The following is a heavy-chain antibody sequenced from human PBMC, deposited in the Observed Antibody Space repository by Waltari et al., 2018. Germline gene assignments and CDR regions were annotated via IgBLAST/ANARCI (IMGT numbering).Heavy chain of an antibody. V-gene: IGHV1-46*01. CDR2: INPSGGST. D-gene: IGHD2-21*01. J-gene: IGHJ6*02. CDR3: ALDTGALWMDV. CDR1: EYTFTSSY. Sequence: QVQLVQSGAEVKKPGASVTISCKTSEYTFTSSYIPWVRQAPGQGLEWMGIINPSGGSTIYAQKFQGRVTMTRDTSTSTVYMELSSLRSEDTAVYYCALDTGALWMDVWGQGTTVTVSS.